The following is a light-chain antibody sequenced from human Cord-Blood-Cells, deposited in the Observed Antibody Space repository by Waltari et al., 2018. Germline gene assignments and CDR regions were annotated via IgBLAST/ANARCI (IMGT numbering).Light chain of an antibody. J-gene: IGLJ2*01. V-gene: IGLV2-14*01. CDR2: DVS. Sequence: QSALTQPASVCGSPGQPITISCTGTSSDVGGNNYVYWYHQHPGKAPKLMLYDVSNRPSVVSTRLPGSKSGNAAALTISGLQGDDEAYYYCSSYTSSSTVLVGGGTKLTVL. CDR1: SSDVGGNNY. CDR3: SSYTSSSTVL.